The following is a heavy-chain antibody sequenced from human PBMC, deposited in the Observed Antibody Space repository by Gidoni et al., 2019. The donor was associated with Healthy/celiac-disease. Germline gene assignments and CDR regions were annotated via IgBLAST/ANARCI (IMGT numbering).Heavy chain of an antibody. Sequence: EVQLVESGGGLIQPGGSLRLACAASWFPASSNYLSWVRQAPGKGLEWVSVIYSGGSTYDAASVKGRFTISRDNSKNTLYLQMNSLRAEDTAVYYCARARYDSSGYPDAFDIWGQGTMVTVSS. V-gene: IGHV3-53*01. CDR1: WFPASSNY. CDR2: IYSGGST. D-gene: IGHD3-22*01. J-gene: IGHJ3*02. CDR3: ARARYDSSGYPDAFDI.